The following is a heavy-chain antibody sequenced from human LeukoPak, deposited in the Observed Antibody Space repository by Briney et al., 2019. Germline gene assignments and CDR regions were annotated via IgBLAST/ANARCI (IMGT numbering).Heavy chain of an antibody. CDR2: INHSGST. J-gene: IGHJ6*02. CDR3: ARGRVRTV. V-gene: IGHV4-34*01. CDR1: GGSVSGYD. Sequence: SEIPFLTWAVNGGSVSGYDCGWIRQTPGKGLEWIGEINHSGSTNYNPSLKSRVTISVDTSKNQFSLKLSSVTAADTAVYYCARGRVRTVWGQGTTVTVSS.